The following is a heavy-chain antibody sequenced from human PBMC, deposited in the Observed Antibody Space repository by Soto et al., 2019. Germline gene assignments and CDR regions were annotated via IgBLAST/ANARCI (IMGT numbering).Heavy chain of an antibody. CDR2: INPNSGGT. V-gene: IGHV1-2*02. CDR1: GYTFTGYY. CDR3: ARDSSAMAEKNAFDI. D-gene: IGHD5-18*01. Sequence: GASVKVSCKASGYTFTGYYMRWVRQAPGQGLEWMGWINPNSGGTNYAQKFQGRVTMTRDTSISTAYMELSRLRSDDTAVYYCARDSSAMAEKNAFDIWGQGTMVTVSS. J-gene: IGHJ3*02.